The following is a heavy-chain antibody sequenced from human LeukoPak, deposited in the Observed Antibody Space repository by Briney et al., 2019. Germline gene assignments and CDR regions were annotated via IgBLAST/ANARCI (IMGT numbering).Heavy chain of an antibody. CDR3: ARDPSYYGSGSYFDY. CDR2: ISYDGSDE. D-gene: IGHD3-10*01. CDR1: GFTFSMYA. Sequence: PGGSLRLSCAASGFTFSMYAFHWVRQAPGKGLEWVAVISYDGSDEYHADSVKGRFTISRDNSKNTLYLQMNSLRTEDTAMYYCARDPSYYGSGSYFDYWGQGTLVTVSS. V-gene: IGHV3-30-3*01. J-gene: IGHJ4*02.